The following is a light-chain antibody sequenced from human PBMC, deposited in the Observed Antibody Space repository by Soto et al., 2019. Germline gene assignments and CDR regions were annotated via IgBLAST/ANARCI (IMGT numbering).Light chain of an antibody. J-gene: IGKJ4*01. CDR2: AAS. Sequence: IALTQSPVTLSVSPGERATLSCRASQSVGSNLAWYQQKPGQAPRLIIYAASTRASGIATRFSGSGSGTEFTLTISSLQSEDFAVYYCQQFKTWTLTFGGGTTVDIK. CDR1: QSVGSN. CDR3: QQFKTWTLT. V-gene: IGKV3-15*01.